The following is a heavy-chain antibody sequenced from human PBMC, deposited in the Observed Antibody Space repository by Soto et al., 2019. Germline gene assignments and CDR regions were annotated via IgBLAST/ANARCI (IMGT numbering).Heavy chain of an antibody. D-gene: IGHD3-22*01. V-gene: IGHV1-69*13. CDR3: ARSREDYYDSSGYSSDY. J-gene: IGHJ4*02. Sequence: ASVKVSCKASGGTFSSYAISWVRQAPGQGLEWMGGIIPIFGTANYAQKFQGRVTITADESTSTAYMELSSLRSEDTAVYYCARSREDYYDSSGYSSDYWGQGTLVTVSS. CDR1: GGTFSSYA. CDR2: IIPIFGTA.